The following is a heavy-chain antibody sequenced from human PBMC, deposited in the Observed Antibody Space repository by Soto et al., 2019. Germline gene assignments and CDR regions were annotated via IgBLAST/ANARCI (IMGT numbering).Heavy chain of an antibody. CDR1: GFTFTSYA. V-gene: IGHV3-30*15. J-gene: IGHJ4*02. CDR2: ISYDGINE. D-gene: IGHD3-16*02. CDR3: ARDRLRVGELSLIGYFDY. Sequence: QVQLVESGGSVAQPGRSLRLSCEASGFTFTSYAMHWVRQAPGKGLEWVAVISYDGINEYYADSVKGRFTISRDNSKNTLFLQKSSLRVEDMAVYYCARDRLRVGELSLIGYFDYWGQGTLVTVSS.